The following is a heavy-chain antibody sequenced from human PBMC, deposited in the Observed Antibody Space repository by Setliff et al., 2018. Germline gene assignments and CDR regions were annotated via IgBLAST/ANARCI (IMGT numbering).Heavy chain of an antibody. D-gene: IGHD6-19*01. Sequence: SETLSLTCTASGGSISSYYWSWIRQPPGKGLEWIGYINYSGSTNYNPSLKSRVTISLDTSKKQFSLKLNSVTAADMAVYYCAREQWLDPPGYYYMDVWAKGTTVTVSS. V-gene: IGHV4-59*12. CDR2: INYSGST. CDR3: AREQWLDPPGYYYMDV. J-gene: IGHJ6*03. CDR1: GGSISSYY.